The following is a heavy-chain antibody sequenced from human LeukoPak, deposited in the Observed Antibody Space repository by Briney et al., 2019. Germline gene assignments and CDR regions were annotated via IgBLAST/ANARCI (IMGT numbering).Heavy chain of an antibody. J-gene: IGHJ4*02. Sequence: PGGSLRLSCAASGFTFSSYWMHWVRQAPGKGLVWVSRLNSEGSSISYADSVKGRFTISRDNAKNTLYLQMNSLGAEDTAVYYCARDLGGYQAYWGQGTLLTVSS. CDR2: LNSEGSSI. CDR3: ARDLGGYQAY. D-gene: IGHD3-22*01. V-gene: IGHV3-74*01. CDR1: GFTFSSYW.